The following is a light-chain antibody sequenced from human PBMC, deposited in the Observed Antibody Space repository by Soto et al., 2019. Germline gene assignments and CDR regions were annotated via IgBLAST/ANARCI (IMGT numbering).Light chain of an antibody. CDR1: QSVTSNY. V-gene: IGKV3-20*01. Sequence: EIVWTQSPATLSLSPGERATLPCRASQSVTSNYSAWYQQKPGQAPRLLIYGASSRATGIPDRFSGSVSGTDFTLTISRLEPEDFAVYYCQQYGSPPLTFGGGTKVEI. CDR2: GAS. J-gene: IGKJ4*01. CDR3: QQYGSPPLT.